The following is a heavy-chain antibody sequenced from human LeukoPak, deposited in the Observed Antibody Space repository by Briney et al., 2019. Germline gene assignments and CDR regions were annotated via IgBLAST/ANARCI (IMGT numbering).Heavy chain of an antibody. CDR1: GYTFTSYY. CDR2: INPSGGST. D-gene: IGHD3-22*01. J-gene: IGHJ4*02. V-gene: IGHV1-46*01. Sequence: ASVKVSCKASGYTFTSYYMHWVRQAPGQGLEGMGIINPSGGSTSYAQKLQGRVTMTRDTSTSTVYMELSSLRSEDTAVYYCARARYYYDSSGYLFDYWGQGTLVTVSS. CDR3: ARARYYYDSSGYLFDY.